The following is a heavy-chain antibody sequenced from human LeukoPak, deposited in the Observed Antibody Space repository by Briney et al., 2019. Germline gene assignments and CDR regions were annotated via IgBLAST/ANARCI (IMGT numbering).Heavy chain of an antibody. V-gene: IGHV5-51*01. D-gene: IGHD6-6*01. J-gene: IGHJ5*02. CDR3: ARNLEAYSSSWGFDP. CDR2: IYPGDSDA. Sequence: GESLKISCKGSGYSFTNYWIGWVRQMPGKGLEWMGIIYPGDSDARYSPSFQGHVTISVDKSISTAYLQWSNLKASDTAMYYCARNLEAYSSSWGFDPWGQGTLVTVSS. CDR1: GYSFTNYW.